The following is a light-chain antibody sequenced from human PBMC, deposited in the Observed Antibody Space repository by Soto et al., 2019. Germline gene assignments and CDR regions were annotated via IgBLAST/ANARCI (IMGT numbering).Light chain of an antibody. J-gene: IGKJ4*01. Sequence: DTVMTQTPLSLPVTPGEPASISCRSSQSLSDSDDGNTLLDWYLQKPGQSPQVLMYTLSYRASRVPDRFSGSGSGTDFTLKISRVEADDVGVYYCQQRSNWPPLTFGGGTKLEIK. CDR3: QQRSNWPPLT. CDR1: QSLSDSDDGNTL. CDR2: TLS. V-gene: IGKV2-40*01.